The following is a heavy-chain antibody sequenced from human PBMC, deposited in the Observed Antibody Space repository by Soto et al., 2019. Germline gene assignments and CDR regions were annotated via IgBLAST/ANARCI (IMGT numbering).Heavy chain of an antibody. J-gene: IGHJ4*02. CDR1: GFTFSSYA. D-gene: IGHD6-19*01. Sequence: PGGSLRLSCAASGFTFSSYAMSCVRQAPGKGLEWVSVISGSDDSTYYADSVRGRFTISRDNAKNSLYLQMNSLRAEDTAVYYCARGLYNSGWYMDYFDSWGQGKLVTVSS. V-gene: IGHV3-23*01. CDR2: ISGSDDST. CDR3: ARGLYNSGWYMDYFDS.